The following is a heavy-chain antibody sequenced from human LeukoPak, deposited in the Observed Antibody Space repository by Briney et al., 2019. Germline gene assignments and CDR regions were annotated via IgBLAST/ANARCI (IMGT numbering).Heavy chain of an antibody. D-gene: IGHD3-10*01. CDR2: IYYSGST. V-gene: IGHV4-30-4*01. CDR3: ARAHYYGYDAFDI. CDR1: GGSISSGDYY. Sequence: PSQTLSLTCTVSGGSISSGDYYWSWIRQPPGKGLEWIGYIYYSGSTYYNPSLKSRVTISVDTSKNQFSLKLSSVTAADTAVYYCARAHYYGYDAFDIWGQGTMVTVSS. J-gene: IGHJ3*02.